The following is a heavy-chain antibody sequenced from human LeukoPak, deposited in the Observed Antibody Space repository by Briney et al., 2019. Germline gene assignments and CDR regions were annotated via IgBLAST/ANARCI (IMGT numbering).Heavy chain of an antibody. CDR3: AREGIAAAGRFDP. J-gene: IGHJ5*02. D-gene: IGHD6-13*01. CDR2: IYYSGST. CDR1: GGSISSSSYY. V-gene: IGHV4-39*02. Sequence: SETLSLTCTVSGGSISSSSYYWGWVRQPPGKGMEWIVIIYYSGSTYYTPSLKSRVTISVDTSKNQFSLKLSSVTAADTAVYYCAREGIAAAGRFDPWGQGTLVTVSS.